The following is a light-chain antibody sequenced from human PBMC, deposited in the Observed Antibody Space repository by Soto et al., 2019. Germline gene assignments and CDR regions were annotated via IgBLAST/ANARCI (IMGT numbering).Light chain of an antibody. CDR1: SSDVGGYNY. CDR3: SSYAGSNNRYV. CDR2: EVS. J-gene: IGLJ1*01. Sequence: QSALTQPPSASGSPGQSVTISCIGTSSDVGGYNYVSWYQQHPGKAPKLMIYEVSKRPSGVPDRFSGSKSGNTASLTVSGLQAEDEADYYCSSYAGSNNRYVFGTGTKLTVL. V-gene: IGLV2-8*01.